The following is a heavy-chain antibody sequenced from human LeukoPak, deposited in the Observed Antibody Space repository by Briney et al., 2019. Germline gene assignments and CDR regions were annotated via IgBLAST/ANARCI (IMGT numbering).Heavy chain of an antibody. CDR3: ARWAQMTTVTDGIDY. J-gene: IGHJ4*02. CDR2: IYYSGST. V-gene: IGHV4-59*01. CDR1: GFTFSSYE. Sequence: LRLSCAASGFTFSSYEMNWVRQPPGKGLEWIGYIYYSGSTNYNPSLKSRVTISVDTSKNQFSLKLSSVTAADTAVYYCARWAQMTTVTDGIDYWGQGTLVTVSS. D-gene: IGHD4-17*01.